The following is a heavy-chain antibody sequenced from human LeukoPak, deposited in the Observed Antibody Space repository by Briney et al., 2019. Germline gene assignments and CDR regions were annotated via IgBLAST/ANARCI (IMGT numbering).Heavy chain of an antibody. V-gene: IGHV3-7*05. CDR1: GFIFSTYW. J-gene: IGHJ4*02. Sequence: GGSLRLSCAASGFIFSTYWLTWARQAPGKGLEWVANINQDGSEIYYVDSVQGRFTISRDNVKNSLYLQMNSLGAEDTAVYYCARRGTSSSWAHFDYWGQGTLVTVSS. D-gene: IGHD6-13*01. CDR3: ARRGTSSSWAHFDY. CDR2: INQDGSEI.